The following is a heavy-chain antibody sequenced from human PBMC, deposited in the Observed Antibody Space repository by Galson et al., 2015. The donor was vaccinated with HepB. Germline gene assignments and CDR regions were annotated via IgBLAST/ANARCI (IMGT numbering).Heavy chain of an antibody. D-gene: IGHD4-17*01. V-gene: IGHV3-30*03. Sequence: SLRLSCAASGFTFSSYGMHWVRQAPGKGLEWVAVISSDGSNKYYADSVKGRFTISRDNSKNTLYLQMNSLRAEDTAVYYCARYGVTTEHFAYGGQGTLVTVSS. CDR1: GFTFSSYG. CDR3: ARYGVTTEHFAY. CDR2: ISSDGSNK. J-gene: IGHJ4*02.